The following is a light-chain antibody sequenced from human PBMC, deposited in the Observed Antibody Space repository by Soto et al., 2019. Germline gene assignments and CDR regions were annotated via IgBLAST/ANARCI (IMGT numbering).Light chain of an antibody. CDR1: QSISSY. CDR2: AAS. Sequence: EIQMTQSPSSLSASVGDRVTITCRASQSISSYLNWYQQKPGKAPNLLIYAASNLQSGVPSRFSGSGSGTDFTLTISSLQPEDFATYYCQQSYSTPPFTFGPGTKVDIK. J-gene: IGKJ3*01. V-gene: IGKV1-39*01. CDR3: QQSYSTPPFT.